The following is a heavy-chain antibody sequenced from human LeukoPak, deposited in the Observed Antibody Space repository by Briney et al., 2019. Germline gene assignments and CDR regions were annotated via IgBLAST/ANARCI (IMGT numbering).Heavy chain of an antibody. Sequence: PSETLSLTCTVSGGSISSYYWSWIRQPPGKGLEWIGYIYYSGSTNYNPSLKSRVIISVDTSKNQFSLKVSSVTAADTAVYYCARDSGPRFDYWGQGTLVTVSS. CDR2: IYYSGST. J-gene: IGHJ4*02. V-gene: IGHV4-59*01. CDR1: GGSISSYY. CDR3: ARDSGPRFDY. D-gene: IGHD6-19*01.